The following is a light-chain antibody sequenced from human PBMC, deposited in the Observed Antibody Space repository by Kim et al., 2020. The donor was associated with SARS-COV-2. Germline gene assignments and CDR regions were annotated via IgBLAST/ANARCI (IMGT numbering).Light chain of an antibody. J-gene: IGLJ3*02. CDR2: EVH. Sequence: GQSGTIACTGTSNDIGGYDYVSWYQQRPGEAPKLMIYEVHRRPAGVPSRFSGSKSGNMASLTVSGLQPEDEADYHCSSYAGRNTWVFGGGTQLTVL. CDR1: SNDIGGYDY. CDR3: SSYAGRNTWV. V-gene: IGLV2-8*01.